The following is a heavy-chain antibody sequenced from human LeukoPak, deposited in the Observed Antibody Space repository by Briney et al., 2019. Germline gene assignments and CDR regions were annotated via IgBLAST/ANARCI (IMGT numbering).Heavy chain of an antibody. CDR1: GGSFSGYY. V-gene: IGHV4-34*01. Sequence: SETLSLTCAVYGGSFSGYYWSWIRQPPGKGLEWIGEINHSGSTNYNPALKRRVTISVDTSKNQFSLKLSSVTAADTAVYYCARLTAIGYSGYDHDYWGQGTLVTVSS. D-gene: IGHD5-12*01. CDR3: ARLTAIGYSGYDHDY. J-gene: IGHJ4*02. CDR2: INHSGST.